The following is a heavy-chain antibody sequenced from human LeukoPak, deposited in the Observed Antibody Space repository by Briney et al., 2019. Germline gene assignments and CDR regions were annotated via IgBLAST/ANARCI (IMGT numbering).Heavy chain of an antibody. CDR2: IRFDGSNK. D-gene: IGHD2-8*02. V-gene: IGHV3-30*02. CDR1: GFTFSSYG. CDR3: AKELEVYAICFDY. J-gene: IGHJ4*02. Sequence: PGGSLRLSCVASGFTFSSYGMDWVRQAPGKGLEWVAFIRFDGSNKHYAESVKGRFTISRDNSKNTLYLQMNSLRAEDTAVYYCAKELEVYAICFDYWGQGTLVTVSS.